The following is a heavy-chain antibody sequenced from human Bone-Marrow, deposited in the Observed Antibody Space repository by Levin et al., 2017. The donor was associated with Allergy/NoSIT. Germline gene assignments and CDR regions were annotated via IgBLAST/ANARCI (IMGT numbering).Heavy chain of an antibody. D-gene: IGHD3-22*01. CDR1: GYSFTKYW. CDR2: IYPPDSDT. CDR3: VRPPPMAYDRSAYWDDGFDI. V-gene: IGHV5-51*01. J-gene: IGHJ3*02. Sequence: RAGGSLRLSCKASGYSFTKYWIGWVRQMPGKGLEWMGIIYPPDSDTRYSPSFEGQVTISVDESISTTYLQWSTLKASDTAMYYCVRPPPMAYDRSAYWDDGFDIWGQGTMVTISS.